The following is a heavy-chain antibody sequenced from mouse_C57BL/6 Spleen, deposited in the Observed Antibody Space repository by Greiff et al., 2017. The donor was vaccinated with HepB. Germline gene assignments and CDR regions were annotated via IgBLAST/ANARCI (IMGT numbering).Heavy chain of an antibody. V-gene: IGHV5-17*01. CDR2: ISSVSSTI. D-gene: IGHD2-4*01. CDR3: ARPKDDYDEAMDY. J-gene: IGHJ4*01. CDR1: GFTFSDYG. Sequence: EVKLMESGGGLVKPGGSLKLSCAASGFTFSDYGMHWVRQAPEKGLEWVAYISSVSSTIYYADTVKGRFTISRDNAKNTLFLQMTSLRSEDTAMYYCARPKDDYDEAMDYWGQGTSVTVSS.